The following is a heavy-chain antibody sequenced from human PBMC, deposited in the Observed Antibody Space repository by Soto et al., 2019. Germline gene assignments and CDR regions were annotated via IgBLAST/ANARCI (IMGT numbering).Heavy chain of an antibody. CDR1: GYYFPSYW. CDR2: IYPGDSDT. Sequence: GESLKISCKGSGYYFPSYWIGWVRQMPGKGLEWMGFIYPGDSDTKYNPSFQGQVTISVDKSLRTAYLQWSGLKASDTAMYYCVRAYTSSLTFDYWGQGTLVTVSS. J-gene: IGHJ4*02. V-gene: IGHV5-51*01. CDR3: VRAYTSSLTFDY. D-gene: IGHD2-2*01.